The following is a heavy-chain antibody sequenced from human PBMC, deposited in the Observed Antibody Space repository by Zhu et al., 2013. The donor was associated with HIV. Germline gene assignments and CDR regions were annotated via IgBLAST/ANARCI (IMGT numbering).Heavy chain of an antibody. CDR2: INPLTGGT. J-gene: IGHJ6*02. CDR3: TRTTAVTMFSMIVGHYYYAMDI. V-gene: IGHV1-2*02. CDR1: GYSFTSYY. D-gene: IGHD1-1*01. Sequence: QGQLVQSESAVTKPGASVRLACATSGYSFTSYYLHWVRQAPGQNFEWMGEINPLTGGTTYAQSFQGRVVMTTDTSTNTVYMDLKRLSTDDTAVYFCTRTTAVTMFSMIVGHYYYAMDIWGQG.